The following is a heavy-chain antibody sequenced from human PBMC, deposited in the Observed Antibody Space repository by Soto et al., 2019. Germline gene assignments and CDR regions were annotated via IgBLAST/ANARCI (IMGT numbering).Heavy chain of an antibody. CDR2: IVVGSGNT. CDR1: GFTFTSSA. Sequence: SVKVSCKASGFTFTSSAMQWVRQARGQRLEWIGWIVVGSGNTNYAQKFQERVTITRDMSTSTAYMELSSLRSEDTAVYYCAAGPLGSLRIDAFDIWGQGTMVTLSS. D-gene: IGHD3-16*01. V-gene: IGHV1-58*02. CDR3: AAGPLGSLRIDAFDI. J-gene: IGHJ3*02.